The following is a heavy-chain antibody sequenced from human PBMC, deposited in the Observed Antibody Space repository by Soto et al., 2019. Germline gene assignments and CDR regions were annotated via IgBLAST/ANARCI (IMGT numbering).Heavy chain of an antibody. V-gene: IGHV1-2*04. CDR2: INPNSGGT. CDR3: ARSRYCSSTSCYLHYGMDV. CDR1: GYTFTGYY. Sequence: GASVKVSCQASGYTFTGYYMHWVRQAPGQGLEWMGWINPNSGGTNYAQKFQGWVTMTRDTSISTAYMELSRLRSDDTAVYYCARSRYCSSTSCYLHYGMDVWGQGTTVTVSS. J-gene: IGHJ6*02. D-gene: IGHD2-2*01.